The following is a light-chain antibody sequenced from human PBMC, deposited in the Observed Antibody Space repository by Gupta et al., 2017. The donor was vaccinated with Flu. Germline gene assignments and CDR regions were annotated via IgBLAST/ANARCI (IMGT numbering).Light chain of an antibody. V-gene: IGLV2-14*01. Sequence: SALTQPASVSGSPGQSITISCTGTSSDIGGYNHVSWYQQYPGKVPKLMIYEVSDRPSGVSSRFSGSKSGNTASLTISGLQAEDEADYYCSSYTSFSTYVFGTGTKVTVL. J-gene: IGLJ1*01. CDR2: EVS. CDR1: SSDIGGYNH. CDR3: SSYTSFSTYV.